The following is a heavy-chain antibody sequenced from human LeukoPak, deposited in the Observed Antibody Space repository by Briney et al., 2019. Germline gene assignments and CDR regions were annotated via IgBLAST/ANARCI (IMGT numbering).Heavy chain of an antibody. CDR1: GGSFSGYY. D-gene: IGHD2-15*01. CDR3: ARGRGGGSSNY. J-gene: IGHJ4*02. CDR2: INHSGST. Sequence: SETLSLTCAVYGGSFSGYYWSWIRQPPRKGLEWIGEINHSGSTNYNPSLKSRVTISVDTSKNQFSLKLSSVTAADTAVYYCARGRGGGSSNYWGQGSLVTVSS. V-gene: IGHV4-34*01.